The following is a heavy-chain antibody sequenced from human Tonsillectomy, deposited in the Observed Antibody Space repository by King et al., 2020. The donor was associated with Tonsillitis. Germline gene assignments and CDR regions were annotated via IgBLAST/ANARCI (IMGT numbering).Heavy chain of an antibody. CDR2: ISREGQST. Sequence: VQLVESGGGVVQPGGSLSLTCAASGFLFKNFAMYWLRQSPDKGLQWVAYISREGQSTNYNDFVKGRFTVSRDNSKNTLYLQMNRLRGDDTAVYFCAKHGPLSIVGAPWGQGSLVTVSS. D-gene: IGHD1-26*01. CDR3: AKHGPLSIVGAP. CDR1: GFLFKNFA. J-gene: IGHJ5*02. V-gene: IGHV3-30*02.